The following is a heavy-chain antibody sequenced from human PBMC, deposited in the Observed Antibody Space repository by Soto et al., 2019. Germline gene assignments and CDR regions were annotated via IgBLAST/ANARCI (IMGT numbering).Heavy chain of an antibody. J-gene: IGHJ4*02. V-gene: IGHV1-2*02. CDR2: INPNSGGT. D-gene: IGHD3-16*02. CDR3: ASDQGVIDTPFAY. Sequence: RASVKVSCKASGYTFTGYYMHWVRQAPGQGLEWMGWINPNSGGTNYAQKFQGRVTMTRDASISTAYMELSRLRSDDTAVYYCASDQGVIDTPFAYWGQGTLVTVSS. CDR1: GYTFTGYY.